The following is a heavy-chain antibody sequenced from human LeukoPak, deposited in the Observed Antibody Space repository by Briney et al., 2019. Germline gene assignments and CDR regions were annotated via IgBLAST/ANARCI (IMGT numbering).Heavy chain of an antibody. D-gene: IGHD2-8*01. CDR3: ARGGFVPLDY. CDR2: INHSGST. J-gene: IGHJ4*02. Sequence: SETLSLTCAVYGGSFSGYYWSWIRQPPGKGLEWIGEINHSGSTNYNPSLKSRVTISVDTSKNQFSLKLSSVTAADTAVYYCARGGFVPLDYWGQGTLVTVSS. CDR1: GGSFSGYY. V-gene: IGHV4-34*09.